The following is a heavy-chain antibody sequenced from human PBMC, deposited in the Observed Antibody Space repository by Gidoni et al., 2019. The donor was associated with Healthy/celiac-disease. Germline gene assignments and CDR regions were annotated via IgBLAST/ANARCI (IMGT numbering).Heavy chain of an antibody. J-gene: IGHJ5*02. V-gene: IGHV3-30*04. CDR3: ASGGLGAIFGVPPLWFDP. Sequence: QVQLVESGGGVVQPGRSLRLSCAASGFTFSNYAMHWVRQAPCKGLEWVAVISSDGKKRYADSVKGRFTISRDNSKNTLYLQMNSLREEDTAVYFCASGGLGAIFGVPPLWFDPWGQGTLVTVSS. D-gene: IGHD3-3*01. CDR2: ISSDGKKR. CDR1: GFTFSNYA.